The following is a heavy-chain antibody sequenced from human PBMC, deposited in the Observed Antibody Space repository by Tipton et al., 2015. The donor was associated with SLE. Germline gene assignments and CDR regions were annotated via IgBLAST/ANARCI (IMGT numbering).Heavy chain of an antibody. J-gene: IGHJ4*02. CDR1: GFTFNNYA. V-gene: IGHV3-23*03. Sequence: SLRLSCAASGFTFNNYAMTWVRQAPGKGLEWVSVIYSGGSSTYYADSVKGRFTISRDNSKNTLYLQMNSLRAEDTAVYYCAKGGGNLAIDYWGQGTLVTVSS. D-gene: IGHD4-23*01. CDR3: AKGGGNLAIDY. CDR2: IYSGGSST.